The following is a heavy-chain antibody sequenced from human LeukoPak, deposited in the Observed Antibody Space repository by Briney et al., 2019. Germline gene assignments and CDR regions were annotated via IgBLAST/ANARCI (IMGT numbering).Heavy chain of an antibody. D-gene: IGHD4-17*01. CDR1: GLSFSSYA. CDR3: VKSGPDFGDLPSEYYFDF. CDR2: IWYDGSNQ. V-gene: IGHV3-33*06. Sequence: GGSLRLSCAASGLSFSSYAMHWVRQAPGKGLEWVAVIWYDGSNQYYADSVRGRFTISRDNSKNTLHLQMNSLRAEDTAAYYCVKSGPDFGDLPSEYYFDFWGQGTLVTVSS. J-gene: IGHJ4*02.